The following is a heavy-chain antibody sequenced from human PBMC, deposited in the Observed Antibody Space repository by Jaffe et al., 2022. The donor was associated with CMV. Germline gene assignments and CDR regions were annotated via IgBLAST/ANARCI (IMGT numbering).Heavy chain of an antibody. D-gene: IGHD1-1*01. Sequence: EVQVVESGGDLVQPGGSLRLSCVGSGFSFSDYWMNWVRQSPGKGLEWVANINEDGSWIFYVDSVKGRFTISRDNAKNSLFLQMNSLRAEDSAVYYCASSLPHNPPLRDVFHVWGQGTMVTVSS. J-gene: IGHJ3*01. V-gene: IGHV3-7*01. CDR3: ASSLPHNPPLRDVFHV. CDR2: INEDGSWI. CDR1: GFSFSDYW.